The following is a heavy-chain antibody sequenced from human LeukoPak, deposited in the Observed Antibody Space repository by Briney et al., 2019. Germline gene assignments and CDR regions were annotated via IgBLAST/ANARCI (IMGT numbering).Heavy chain of an antibody. D-gene: IGHD3-22*01. Sequence: GESLKISCKGSGYSFSKYWIGWVRQMPEKGLEWMGITYPGDSDTRYNSSFQGQVTISSDKSINTAYLHWSSLKASDTAVYYCARRDYYDTSGTYDGGAFDIWGQGTMVTVSS. J-gene: IGHJ3*02. CDR3: ARRDYYDTSGTYDGGAFDI. V-gene: IGHV5-51*01. CDR1: GYSFSKYW. CDR2: TYPGDSDT.